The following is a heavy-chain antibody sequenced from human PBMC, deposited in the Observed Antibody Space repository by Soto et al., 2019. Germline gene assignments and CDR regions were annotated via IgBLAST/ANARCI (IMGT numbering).Heavy chain of an antibody. J-gene: IGHJ5*02. CDR2: ISGSGFKK. Sequence: PGGSLRLSCAASGLIFENFGMSWVRQAPGKGLEWISSISGSGFKKYYADSVKGRFPISRDNSTSPVYLELNTLSAEDTAVYPCAKNPGVELVPPATVAWFDPWGHGSVVTVSS. D-gene: IGHD2-15*01. CDR3: AKNPGVELVPPATVAWFDP. CDR1: GLIFENFG. V-gene: IGHV3-23*01.